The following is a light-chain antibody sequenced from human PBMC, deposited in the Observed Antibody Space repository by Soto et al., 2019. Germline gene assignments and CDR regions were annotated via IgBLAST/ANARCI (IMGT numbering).Light chain of an antibody. V-gene: IGKV2-30*01. CDR3: MQGKDWPPVFT. CDR2: KVS. Sequence: EVVMTQSPLSLPVTLGQPASISCRSSQSLVYSDGNTYLNWFQQRPGQSPRRLIYKVSNRHSGVPDRFSGSESGTDFTLKISRVAAQDVGGSYCMQGKDWPPVFTFGPGTKVDGK. J-gene: IGKJ3*01. CDR1: QSLVYSDGNTY.